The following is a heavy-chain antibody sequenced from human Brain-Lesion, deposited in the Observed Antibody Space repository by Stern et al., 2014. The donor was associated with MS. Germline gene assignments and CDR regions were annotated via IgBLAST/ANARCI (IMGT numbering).Heavy chain of an antibody. Sequence: VQLVESGPGLVKPSETLSLTCTVAGGSVSSTSYAWAWIRQPPGKGLEWIGTIYYSGNTYYSPFLKSRLTLSLDTSKNQFSLQRRSLTAADTAVYYCAGEEDIRYCSGGSCTGNWFDPWGQGTLVTVSS. CDR3: AGEEDIRYCSGGSCTGNWFDP. J-gene: IGHJ5*02. D-gene: IGHD2-15*01. CDR1: GGSVSSTSYA. CDR2: IYYSGNT. V-gene: IGHV4-39*01.